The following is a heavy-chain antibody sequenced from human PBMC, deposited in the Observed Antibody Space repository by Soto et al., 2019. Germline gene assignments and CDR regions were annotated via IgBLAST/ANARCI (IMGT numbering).Heavy chain of an antibody. CDR3: ARAYSGRLPRRADYYYDMDV. D-gene: IGHD2-15*01. J-gene: IGHJ6*02. CDR1: GFTLSAYD. V-gene: IGHV3-13*05. CDR2: LGAADDP. Sequence: PGGSLRLSCAASGFTLSAYDMHWVRQAEGKGLEWVSALGAADDPYYLVSVKGRFTISRENAKNSLYLQMNNLRAGDTAVYYCARAYSGRLPRRADYYYDMDVWGQGTTATVSS.